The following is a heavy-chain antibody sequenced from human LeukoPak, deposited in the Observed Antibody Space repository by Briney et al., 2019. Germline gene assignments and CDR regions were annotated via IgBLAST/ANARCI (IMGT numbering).Heavy chain of an antibody. CDR2: ISYDGSNK. CDR1: GFTFSSYA. D-gene: IGHD2-21*02. J-gene: IGHJ4*02. CDR3: AREREGAYCGGDCSSPDY. Sequence: GSLRLSCAASGFTFSSYAMHWVRQAPGKGLEWVAVISYDGSNKYYADSVKGRFTISRDNSKNTLYLQMNSLRAEDTAVYYCAREREGAYCGGDCSSPDYWGQGTLVTVSS. V-gene: IGHV3-30*04.